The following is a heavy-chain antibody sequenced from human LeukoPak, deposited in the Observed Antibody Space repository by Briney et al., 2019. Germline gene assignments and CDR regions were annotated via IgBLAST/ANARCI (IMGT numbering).Heavy chain of an antibody. J-gene: IGHJ4*02. CDR3: ASHYYGSGTAVFDY. CDR1: GYSISSGYY. CDR2: IYHSGST. D-gene: IGHD3-10*01. Sequence: SETLSLTCADSGYSISSGYYWGWIRQPPGKGLEWIGSIYHSGSTYYNPSLKSRVTISVDTSKNQFSLKLSSVTAADTAVYYCASHYYGSGTAVFDYWGQGTLVTVSS. V-gene: IGHV4-38-2*01.